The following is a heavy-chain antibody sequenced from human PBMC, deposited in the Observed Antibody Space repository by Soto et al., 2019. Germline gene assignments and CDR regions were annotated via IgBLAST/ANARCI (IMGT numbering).Heavy chain of an antibody. D-gene: IGHD6-19*01. Sequence: PSETLSLTCTVSRGSINRYYCSWLRQPPGKGLEWIGYIYYSGYTTYHASLEGRVTISVDTSKNQFSLKLDSVTAADTAVYYCARMAGDSFFKNWGQGTLVTVSS. CDR3: ARMAGDSFFKN. V-gene: IGHV4-59*01. CDR2: IYYSGYT. J-gene: IGHJ1*01. CDR1: RGSINRYY.